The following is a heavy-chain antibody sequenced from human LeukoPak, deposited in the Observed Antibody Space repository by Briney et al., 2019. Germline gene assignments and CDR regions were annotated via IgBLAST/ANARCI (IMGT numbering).Heavy chain of an antibody. Sequence: GRSLRLSCAASGFTFSSYGMQWFRQAPDKGLEWVAAISNDGSNKYYADSVKGRFTISRDNSKDTLYLQMNSLRAEDTAVYYCAKVDIVATIDAGRLVDYWGQGTLVTVSS. CDR2: ISNDGSNK. CDR3: AKVDIVATIDAGRLVDY. V-gene: IGHV3-30*18. J-gene: IGHJ4*02. D-gene: IGHD5-12*01. CDR1: GFTFSSYG.